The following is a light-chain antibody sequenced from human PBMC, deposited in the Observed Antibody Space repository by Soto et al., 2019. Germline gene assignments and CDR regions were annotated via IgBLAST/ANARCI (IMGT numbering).Light chain of an antibody. CDR3: QQYNSWPRTWT. Sequence: VVLKMSAATLSVSKRERATLSCRAIQSVSINLAWYQQKPSQAPRLLIYGASTRATGIPARFSGSGSGTEFTLTISSLQSEDFAVYHCQQYNSWPRTWTFGQGTKVDIK. CDR1: QSVSIN. J-gene: IGKJ1*01. CDR2: GAS. V-gene: IGKV3-15*01.